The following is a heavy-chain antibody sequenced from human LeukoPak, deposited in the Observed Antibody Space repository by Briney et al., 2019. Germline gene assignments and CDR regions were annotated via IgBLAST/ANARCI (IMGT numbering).Heavy chain of an antibody. CDR3: AKGFCSSTACWDYYYMDV. D-gene: IGHD2-2*01. CDR1: GFTFSIYA. V-gene: IGHV3-23*01. J-gene: IGHJ6*03. CDR2: ISGSAATT. Sequence: GGSLRLSCTASGFTFSIYAMSWVRQAPGKGLEWVSVISGSAATTYYADSVKGRFTISRDNSKSTLYLQMNSLRAEDTAVYYCAKGFCSSTACWDYYYMDVWGKGTTVTASS.